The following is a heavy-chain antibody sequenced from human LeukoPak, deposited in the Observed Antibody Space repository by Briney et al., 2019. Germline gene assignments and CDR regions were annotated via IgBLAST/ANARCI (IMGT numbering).Heavy chain of an antibody. CDR2: IWYDGSNK. CDR1: GFTFSSYG. D-gene: IGHD1-14*01. J-gene: IGHJ3*02. Sequence: GGSLRLSCAASGFTFSSYGMHWVRQAPGKGLEWVAVIWYDGSNKYYADSVKGRFTISRDNSKNTLYLQMNSLRAEDTAVYYCARAYDYSTGNAFDIWGQGTMVTVSS. CDR3: ARAYDYSTGNAFDI. V-gene: IGHV3-33*01.